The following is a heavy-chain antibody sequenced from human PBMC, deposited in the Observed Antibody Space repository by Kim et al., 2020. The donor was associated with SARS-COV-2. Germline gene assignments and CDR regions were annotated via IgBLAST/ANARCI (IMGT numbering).Heavy chain of an antibody. J-gene: IGHJ5*02. V-gene: IGHV4-34*01. D-gene: IGHD3-3*01. Sequence: RVTISVDTSKNQFSLKLSSVTAADTAVYYCARKGPGGYDFWSGKRSWFDPWGQGTLVTVSS. CDR3: ARKGPGGYDFWSGKRSWFDP.